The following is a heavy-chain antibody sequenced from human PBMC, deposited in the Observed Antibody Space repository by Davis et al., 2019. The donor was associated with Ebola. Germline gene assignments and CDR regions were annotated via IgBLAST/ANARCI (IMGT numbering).Heavy chain of an antibody. CDR3: AREGTVTPLDY. Sequence: GSLRLSCTVSGGSISSSSYYWSWIRQPPGKGLEWIGEINHSGSTNYNPSLKSRVTISVDTSKNQFSLKLSSVTAADTAVYYCAREGTVTPLDYWGQGTLVTVSS. J-gene: IGHJ4*02. D-gene: IGHD4-17*01. V-gene: IGHV4-39*07. CDR1: GGSISSSSYY. CDR2: INHSGST.